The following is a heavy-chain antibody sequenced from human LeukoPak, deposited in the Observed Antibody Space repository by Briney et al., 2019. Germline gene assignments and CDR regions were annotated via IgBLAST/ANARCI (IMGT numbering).Heavy chain of an antibody. V-gene: IGHV3-30*18. CDR3: AKDYGPEYASGSSYFDS. D-gene: IGHD3-10*01. CDR1: GFTFRTYG. Sequence: GRSLRLSCAASGFTFRTYGMHWVRQAPGEGLEWVAVIVHDGRNKYYGDSVKGRFTISRDNSKNMVYLQMNSLRAEDTARYYCAKDYGPEYASGSSYFDSWGQGTPVTVSS. CDR2: IVHDGRNK. J-gene: IGHJ4*02.